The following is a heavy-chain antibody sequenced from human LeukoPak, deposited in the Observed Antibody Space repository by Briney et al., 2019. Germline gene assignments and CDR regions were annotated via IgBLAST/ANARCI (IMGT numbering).Heavy chain of an antibody. Sequence: PSETLSLTCAVYGGSFSGYYWSWVRQAPGKGLEWVANIKQDGSEKYSVDSVKGRFTISRDNAKNSLYMQMNSLRAEDTAVYYCARVMSASVWRSYGSYYYYYMDIWGKGTTVTVSS. J-gene: IGHJ6*03. CDR1: GGSFSGYY. CDR3: ARVMSASVWRSYGSYYYYYMDI. D-gene: IGHD3-16*01. V-gene: IGHV3-7*01. CDR2: IKQDGSEK.